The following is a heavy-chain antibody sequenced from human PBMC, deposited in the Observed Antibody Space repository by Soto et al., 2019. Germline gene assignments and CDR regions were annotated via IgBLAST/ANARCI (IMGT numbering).Heavy chain of an antibody. CDR1: GFTFSSYA. D-gene: IGHD3-3*01. Sequence: GGSLRLSCAASGFTFSSYAMSWVRQAPGKGLEWVSAISGSGGSTYHADSVKGRFTIPVDKSEHTPYLQMNSLRAEDTAVYYFVKDQGRLDFWCDLYGMDVWGQGTTVTVSS. J-gene: IGHJ6*02. V-gene: IGHV3-23*01. CDR2: ISGSGGST. CDR3: VKDQGRLDFWCDLYGMDV.